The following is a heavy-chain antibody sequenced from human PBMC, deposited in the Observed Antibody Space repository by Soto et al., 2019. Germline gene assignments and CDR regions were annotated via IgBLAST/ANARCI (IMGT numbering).Heavy chain of an antibody. Sequence: SETLSLTCNVSGDSIRTHYWSWIRQPPGKGLEWIGYIYYSGSTLYNPSLKRRITISVDTAKNQFSLRLNSVTAADTAVYYCASGWMAAFDNWSQGTLVTVPQ. J-gene: IGHJ4*02. CDR1: GDSIRTHY. D-gene: IGHD2-2*03. CDR3: ASGWMAAFDN. V-gene: IGHV4-59*11. CDR2: IYYSGST.